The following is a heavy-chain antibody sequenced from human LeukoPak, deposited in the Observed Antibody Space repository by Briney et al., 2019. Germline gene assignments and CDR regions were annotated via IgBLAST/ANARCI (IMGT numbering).Heavy chain of an antibody. D-gene: IGHD6-13*01. Sequence: PSETLSLTCTVSGGSISSYYWSWIRQPAGKGLEWIGRIHTSGSTNYNPSLKSRVTMSVDTSKNQFSLKLSSVTAADTAVYYCAREEVNSSSWALASFEGYWRQGTLVTVSS. V-gene: IGHV4-4*07. J-gene: IGHJ4*02. CDR3: AREEVNSSSWALASFEGY. CDR1: GGSISSYY. CDR2: IHTSGST.